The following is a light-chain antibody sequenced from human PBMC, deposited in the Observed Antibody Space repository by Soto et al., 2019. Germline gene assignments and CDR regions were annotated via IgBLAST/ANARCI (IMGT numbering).Light chain of an antibody. V-gene: IGLV2-14*01. CDR3: SSYTSSSTLVV. CDR2: EVN. Sequence: QSALTQPASVSGSTGQSITNSCTGTSSEVGGYNYVSWYQQHPGKAPKLMIYEVNNRPSGVSNRFSGSKSGNTASLTISGLQAEDEADYYCSSYTSSSTLVVFGGGTKVTVL. J-gene: IGLJ2*01. CDR1: SSEVGGYNY.